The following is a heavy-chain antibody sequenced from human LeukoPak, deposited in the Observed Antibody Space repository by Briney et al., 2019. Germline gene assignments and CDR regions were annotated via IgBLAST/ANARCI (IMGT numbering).Heavy chain of an antibody. J-gene: IGHJ4*02. Sequence: GGSLRLSCAASGFTFSNAWMSWVRQAPGKGLEWVANIKQDGSEKYYVDTVKGRFTISRDNAKKSLYLQMTSLRGEDTAVYYCARDKYFDSSTYYPRFDYWGQGILVTVSS. CDR3: ARDKYFDSSTYYPRFDY. CDR2: IKQDGSEK. D-gene: IGHD3-22*01. CDR1: GFTFSNAW. V-gene: IGHV3-7*04.